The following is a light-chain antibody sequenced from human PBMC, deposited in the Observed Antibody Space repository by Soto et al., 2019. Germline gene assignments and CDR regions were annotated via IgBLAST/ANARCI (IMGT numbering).Light chain of an antibody. CDR3: LQDFKYPRT. CDR2: GAS. V-gene: IGKV1-6*01. J-gene: IGKJ3*01. CDR1: QGIKND. Sequence: AIQMTQSPSSLSGAVGGRVTITCRASQGIKNDLNCYQQKPGKAPQLLIYGASTLQRGVPSRFSGSGSGIDFTLTISSLQPEDFATYYCLQDFKYPRTFGPGTRVDL.